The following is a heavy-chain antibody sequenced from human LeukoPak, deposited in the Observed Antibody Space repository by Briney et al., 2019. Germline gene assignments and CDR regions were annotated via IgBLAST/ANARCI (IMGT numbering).Heavy chain of an antibody. CDR2: INPSGGST. CDR3: ARDLEYYDILTGYYTPNTAFDY. J-gene: IGHJ4*02. CDR1: GYTFTSYY. V-gene: IGHV1-46*01. D-gene: IGHD3-9*01. Sequence: ASVKVSCKASGYTFTSYYMYWVRQAPGQGLEWMGIINPSGGSTSYAQRFQGRVTMTRDTSTSTVYMELSSLRSEDTAVYYCARDLEYYDILTGYYTPNTAFDYWGQGTLVTVSS.